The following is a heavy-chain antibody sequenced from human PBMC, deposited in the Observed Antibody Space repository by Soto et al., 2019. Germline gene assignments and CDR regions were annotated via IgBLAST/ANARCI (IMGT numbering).Heavy chain of an antibody. CDR3: AKTGGWNGFDP. D-gene: IGHD6-19*01. CDR1: VYTFTDYG. Sequence: QVQLVQSGAEVKKPGASVKVSCKASVYTFTDYGISWVRQAPGQGLEWMGWISPYTGDTKYPQSLQGRVTVTADTSTSTAYMELRSLKSDDTAVYYCAKTGGWNGFDPWGQGTLVSVSS. J-gene: IGHJ5*02. V-gene: IGHV1-18*01. CDR2: ISPYTGDT.